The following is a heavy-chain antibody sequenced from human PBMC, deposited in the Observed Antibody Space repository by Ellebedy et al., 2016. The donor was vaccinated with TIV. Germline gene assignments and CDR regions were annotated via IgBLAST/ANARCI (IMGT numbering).Heavy chain of an antibody. CDR1: GFTFSTYP. V-gene: IGHV3-23*01. J-gene: IGHJ4*02. CDR3: ARRSTDFAFDS. CDR2: ISANGGTT. D-gene: IGHD3/OR15-3a*01. Sequence: GESLKISCAASGFTFSTYPMNWVRQAPGKGLEWVSIISANGGTTYYADSVKGRFTISRDNSKNTLFLQMSSLRAGDTAVYFCARRSTDFAFDSWGQGTLVTVSS.